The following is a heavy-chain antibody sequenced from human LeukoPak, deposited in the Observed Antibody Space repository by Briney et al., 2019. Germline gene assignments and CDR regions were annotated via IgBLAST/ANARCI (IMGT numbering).Heavy chain of an antibody. D-gene: IGHD6-19*01. J-gene: IGHJ6*02. Sequence: GGSLRLSCAASGFTFSSYAMHWVRQAPGKGLEWVAVISYDGSNKYYADSVKGRFTISRDNSKNTLYLQMNSLRAEDTAVYYCALNGDSSGYFPYYYYYGMDVWGQGTMVTVS. V-gene: IGHV3-30-3*01. CDR2: ISYDGSNK. CDR1: GFTFSSYA. CDR3: ALNGDSSGYFPYYYYYGMDV.